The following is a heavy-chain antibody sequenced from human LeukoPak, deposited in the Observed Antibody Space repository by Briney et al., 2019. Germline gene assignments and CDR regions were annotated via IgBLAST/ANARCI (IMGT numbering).Heavy chain of an antibody. CDR1: GGTFSSYA. CDR3: ARDTVGIAAAGTNY. CDR2: IIPIFGIA. J-gene: IGHJ4*02. V-gene: IGHV1-69*04. D-gene: IGHD6-13*01. Sequence: SVKVSCKASGGTFSSYAISWVRQAPGQGLEWMGRIIPIFGIANYAQKFQGRVTITADKSSSTAYMELSSLRSEDTAVYYCARDTVGIAAAGTNYWGQGTLVTVSS.